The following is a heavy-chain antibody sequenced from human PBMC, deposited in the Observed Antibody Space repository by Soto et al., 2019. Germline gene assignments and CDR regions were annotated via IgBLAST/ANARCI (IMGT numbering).Heavy chain of an antibody. V-gene: IGHV1-24*01. Sequence: ASVKVSCKVSGHTLTELSMHWARQAPGKGLEWMGGFDPEDGETVYAQKFQGRVTMTEDTSTDTAYMELSSLRSEDTAVYYCARASSGYGFDAFDIWGQGTMVTVSS. D-gene: IGHD5-12*01. CDR3: ARASSGYGFDAFDI. J-gene: IGHJ3*02. CDR2: FDPEDGET. CDR1: GHTLTELS.